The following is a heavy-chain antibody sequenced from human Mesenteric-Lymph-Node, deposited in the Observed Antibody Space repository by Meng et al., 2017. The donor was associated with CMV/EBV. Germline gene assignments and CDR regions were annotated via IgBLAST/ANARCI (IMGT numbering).Heavy chain of an antibody. D-gene: IGHD3-22*01. CDR3: AKDTHYYDSSGYWED. CDR2: IGTPGDT. Sequence: GGSLRLSCVGSGFIFSMSEFHWVRQPIGQGLEWVSAIGTPGDTYYSDSVKGRFTISRDNSKNTLYLQMNSLRAEDTAVYYCAKDTHYYDSSGYWEDWGQGTLVTVSS. J-gene: IGHJ4*02. V-gene: IGHV3-13*01. CDR1: GFIFSMSE.